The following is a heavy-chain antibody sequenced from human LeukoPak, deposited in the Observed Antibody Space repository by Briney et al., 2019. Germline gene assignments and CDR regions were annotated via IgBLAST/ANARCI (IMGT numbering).Heavy chain of an antibody. J-gene: IGHJ4*02. D-gene: IGHD2-15*01. Sequence: SVKVSCKASGGTFSSYAISWVRQAPGQGLEWMGRIIPILGIANYAQKFQGRVTITADKSTSTAYMELSSLRSEDTAVYYCAREDIVVVVGAMFDFWGQGTLITVSS. CDR3: AREDIVVVVGAMFDF. CDR1: GGTFSSYA. V-gene: IGHV1-69*04. CDR2: IIPILGIA.